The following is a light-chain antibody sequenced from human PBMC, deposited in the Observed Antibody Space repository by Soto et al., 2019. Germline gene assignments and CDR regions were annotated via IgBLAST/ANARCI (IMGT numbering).Light chain of an antibody. V-gene: IGKV1-5*01. CDR3: QKYHTSSST. Sequence: DIQMTQSPSTLSASVGDRVTITCRASQGLNNDLAWYQQKPGKAPNLLIYDASTLERGVPSRVSGTGSGTAFSLTISSLQPDEFESYYCQKYHTSSSTFGQGTRLEIK. CDR1: QGLNND. CDR2: DAS. J-gene: IGKJ5*01.